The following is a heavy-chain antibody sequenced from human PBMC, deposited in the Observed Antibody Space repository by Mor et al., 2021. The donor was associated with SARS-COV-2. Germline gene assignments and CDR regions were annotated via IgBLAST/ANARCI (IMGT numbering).Heavy chain of an antibody. CDR2: ISWNSGSI. V-gene: IGHV3-9*01. CDR3: AKDTQQLAEYYYYGMDV. Sequence: TFDDYAMHWVRQAPGKGLEWVSGISWNSGSIGYADSVKGRFTISRDNAKNSLYLQMNSLRAEDTALYYCAKDTQQLAEYYYYGMDVWGQGTT. D-gene: IGHD6-13*01. J-gene: IGHJ6*02. CDR1: TFDDYA.